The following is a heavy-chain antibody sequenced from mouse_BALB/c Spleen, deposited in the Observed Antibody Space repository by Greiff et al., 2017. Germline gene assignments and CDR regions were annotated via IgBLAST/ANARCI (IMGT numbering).Heavy chain of an antibody. D-gene: IGHD4-1*01. CDR2: IDPETGGT. CDR3: TREKLAYFDY. J-gene: IGHJ2*01. Sequence: VQLVESGAELVRPGASVTLSCKASGYTFTDYEMHWVKQTPVHGLEWIGAIDPETGGTAYNQKFKGKATLTADKSSSTAYMELRSLTSEDSAVYYCTREKLAYFDYWGQGTTLTVSS. CDR1: GYTFTDYE. V-gene: IGHV1-15*01.